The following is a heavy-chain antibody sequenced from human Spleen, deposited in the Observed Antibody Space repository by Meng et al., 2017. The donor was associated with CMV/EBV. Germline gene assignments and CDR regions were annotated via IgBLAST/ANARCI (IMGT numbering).Heavy chain of an antibody. D-gene: IGHD3-16*02. CDR2: INLNSGAT. CDR3: ARSGYRTAYVGWFDP. Sequence: SGCTFTSYDINWVRQATGQGLEWMGWINLNSGATIYAQKFQGRVTMTADTSRTTAYMELSGLRSDDTAVYFCARSGYRTAYVGWFDPWGQGTLVTVSS. CDR1: GCTFTSYD. J-gene: IGHJ5*02. V-gene: IGHV1-2*02.